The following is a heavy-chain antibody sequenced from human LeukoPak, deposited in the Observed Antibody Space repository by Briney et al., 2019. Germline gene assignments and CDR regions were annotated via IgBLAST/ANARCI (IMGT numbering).Heavy chain of an antibody. CDR2: IRSKANSDET. CDR1: GFLFSDSA. D-gene: IGHD3-3*01. CDR3: TSPAHDFDFWSGYYSV. V-gene: IGHV3-73*01. Sequence: GGSLRLSCTVSGFLFSDSALHWVRQAAGKGLEWVGRIRSKANSDETAYAASVKGRFTISRDDSKDTAYLQMHSLKPEDTAVYHCTSPAHDFDFWSGYYSVWGRGAQVTVSS. J-gene: IGHJ4*01.